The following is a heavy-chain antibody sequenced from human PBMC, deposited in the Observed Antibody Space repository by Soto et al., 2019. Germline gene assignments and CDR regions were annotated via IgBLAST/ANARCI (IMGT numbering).Heavy chain of an antibody. CDR3: ATVHRITIFGVVIYYYYGMDV. CDR1: GYTLTELS. CDR2: FDPEDGET. D-gene: IGHD3-3*01. J-gene: IGHJ6*02. V-gene: IGHV1-24*01. Sequence: ASVKVSCKVSGYTLTELSMHWVRQAPGKGLEWMGGFDPEDGETIYAQKFQGRVTMTEDTSTGTAYMELSSLRSEDTAVYYCATVHRITIFGVVIYYYYGMDVWGQGPSVTVSS.